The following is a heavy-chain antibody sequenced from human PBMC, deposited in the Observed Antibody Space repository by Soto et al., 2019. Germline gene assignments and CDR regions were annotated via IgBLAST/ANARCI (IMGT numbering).Heavy chain of an antibody. J-gene: IGHJ4*02. D-gene: IGHD3-10*01. CDR1: GGSISSYY. V-gene: IGHV4-59*01. Sequence: QVQLQESGPGLVKPSETLSLTCTVSGGSISSYYWSWIRQPPGKGLEWIGYIYYSGSTNYNPSLKSRVTISVDTSKNQFSLKLSSVTAADTAVYYCARLVRGEWCADWGQGTLVTVSS. CDR2: IYYSGST. CDR3: ARLVRGEWCAD.